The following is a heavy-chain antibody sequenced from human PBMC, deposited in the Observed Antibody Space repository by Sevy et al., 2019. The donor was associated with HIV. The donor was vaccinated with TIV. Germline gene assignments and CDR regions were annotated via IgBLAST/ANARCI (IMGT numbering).Heavy chain of an antibody. CDR2: INQGGSQE. CDR1: GLTFSSYW. J-gene: IGHJ1*01. D-gene: IGHD2-2*01. Sequence: GGSLRLSCAASGLTFSSYWMTWVRQAPGKGLEWVANINQGGSQEYYVDSVKGRFTISRDNAKNSLYLQINSLRAEDTAVYYCATILPAGVPAEYFQHSGQRTMVTVSS. CDR3: ATILPAGVPAEYFQH. V-gene: IGHV3-7*01.